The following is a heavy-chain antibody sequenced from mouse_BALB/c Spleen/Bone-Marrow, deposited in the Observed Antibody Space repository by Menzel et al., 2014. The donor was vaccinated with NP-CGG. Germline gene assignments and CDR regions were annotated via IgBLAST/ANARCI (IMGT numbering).Heavy chain of an antibody. CDR1: GFDFSRYW. Sequence: EVKLMESGGGLVRPGGSLKLSCAASGFDFSRYWMSWVRQAPGKGLEWIGEINPDSSTINYTPSLKDKFTISRDNAKNTLYLQMSKVRSEDTALYYCARTYYGPPAYWGQGTLVTVSA. J-gene: IGHJ3*01. V-gene: IGHV4-1*02. CDR2: INPDSSTI. CDR3: ARTYYGPPAY. D-gene: IGHD1-2*01.